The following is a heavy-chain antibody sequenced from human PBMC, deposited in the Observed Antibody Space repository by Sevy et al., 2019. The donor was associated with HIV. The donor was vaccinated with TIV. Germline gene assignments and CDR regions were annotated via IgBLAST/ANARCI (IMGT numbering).Heavy chain of an antibody. J-gene: IGHJ6*03. D-gene: IGHD3-10*01. CDR3: ARDSLASLVRVVSLKYHMDV. CDR1: GYTFTGYH. Sequence: ASVKVSCKASGYTFTGYHIHWVRQAPGQGLEWMGWINPKNGGTNYSQNFQGRVTMTTDTSISTVYLEVSSLRSDDTAVYFRARDSLASLVRVVSLKYHMDVWGKGTSVTVSS. CDR2: INPKNGGT. V-gene: IGHV1-2*02.